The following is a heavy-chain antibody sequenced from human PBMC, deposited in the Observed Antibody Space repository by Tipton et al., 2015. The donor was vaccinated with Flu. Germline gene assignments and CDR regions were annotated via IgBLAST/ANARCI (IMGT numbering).Heavy chain of an antibody. Sequence: TLSLTCTVSGGSISGYYWSWIRQPPGKGLEWIGFIYNSVKTDYNPSLGSRVTISPDTSRNQSSLKLSSVTAADTAIYYCARGRVAAAGPGAGWFDPWGQGTLVTVSS. J-gene: IGHJ5*02. D-gene: IGHD6-13*01. CDR1: GGSISGYY. CDR2: IYNSVKT. CDR3: ARGRVAAAGPGAGWFDP. V-gene: IGHV4-59*01.